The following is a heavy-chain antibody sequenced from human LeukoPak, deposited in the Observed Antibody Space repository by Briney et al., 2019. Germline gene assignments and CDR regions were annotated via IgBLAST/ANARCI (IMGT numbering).Heavy chain of an antibody. CDR2: TIPIFGIA. D-gene: IGHD2-2*01. CDR3: ARDRVVVVPAAGFDP. V-gene: IGHV1-69*04. J-gene: IGHJ5*02. CDR1: GGTFSSYA. Sequence: SVKVSCKASGGTFSSYAISWVRQAPGQGLEWMGRTIPIFGIANYAQKFQGRVTITADKSTSTAYMELSSLRSEDTAVYYCARDRVVVVPAAGFDPWGQGTLVTVSS.